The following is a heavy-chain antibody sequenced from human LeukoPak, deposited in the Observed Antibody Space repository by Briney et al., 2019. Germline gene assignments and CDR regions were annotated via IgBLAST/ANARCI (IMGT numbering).Heavy chain of an antibody. D-gene: IGHD6-19*01. V-gene: IGHV3-23*01. CDR3: AKAPNSSGSTCDY. J-gene: IGHJ4*02. CDR2: ISGSGGST. Sequence: GGSLRLSCAASGFTFSSYVVNWVRQAPGKGLEWVSAISGSGGSTYYADSVKGRFTISRDNSKNTLYLQMNSLRAEDTAVYYCAKAPNSSGSTCDYWGQGTLVTVSS. CDR1: GFTFSSYV.